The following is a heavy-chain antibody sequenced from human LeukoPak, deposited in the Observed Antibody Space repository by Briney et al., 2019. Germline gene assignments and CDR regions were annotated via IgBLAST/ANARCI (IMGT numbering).Heavy chain of an antibody. V-gene: IGHV4-61*02. Sequence: SETLSLTCTVSGGSISSGSYDWSWIRQPAGKGLEWIGRIYTSGSTNYNPSLKSRVTISVDTSKNQFSLKLSSVTAADTAVYYCALSFWSGPEAGYYYYYMDVWGKGTTVTVSS. CDR2: IYTSGST. J-gene: IGHJ6*03. CDR3: ALSFWSGPEAGYYYYYMDV. CDR1: GGSISSGSYD. D-gene: IGHD3-3*01.